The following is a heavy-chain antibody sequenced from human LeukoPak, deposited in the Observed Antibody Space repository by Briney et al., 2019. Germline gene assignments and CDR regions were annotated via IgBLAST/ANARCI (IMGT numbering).Heavy chain of an antibody. V-gene: IGHV1-69*06. CDR1: GGTFSSYA. CDR3: AYSGSYWAPPY. CDR2: IIPIFGTA. D-gene: IGHD1-26*01. J-gene: IGHJ4*02. Sequence: SVKVSCKASGGTFSSYAISWVRQAPGQGLEWMGRIIPIFGTANYAQKFQGRVAITADKSTSTAYMELSSLRSEDTAVYYCAYSGSYWAPPYWGQGTLVTVSS.